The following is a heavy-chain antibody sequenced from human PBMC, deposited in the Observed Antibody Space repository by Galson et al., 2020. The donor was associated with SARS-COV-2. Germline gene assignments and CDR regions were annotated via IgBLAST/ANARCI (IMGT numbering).Heavy chain of an antibody. Sequence: GGSLRLSCAASGFTFSSYAMSWVRQAPGKGLEWVSAISGSGGSTYYADSVKGRFTISRDNSKNTLYLQMNSLRAEDTAVYYCAKDFGWVXGYDSSDAFDIWGQGTMVTVSS. D-gene: IGHD5-12*01. J-gene: IGHJ3*02. V-gene: IGHV3-23*01. CDR2: ISGSGGST. CDR1: GFTFSSYA. CDR3: AKDFGWVXGYDSSDAFDI.